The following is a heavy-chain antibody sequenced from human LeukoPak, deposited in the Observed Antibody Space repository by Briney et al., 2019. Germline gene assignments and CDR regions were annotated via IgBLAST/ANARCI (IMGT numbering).Heavy chain of an antibody. Sequence: GGSLRLSCAASGFTFSNYWMIWVRQAPGQGLEWVGNIKQDGSEKRYADSVRGRFTISRDNAQTSLYLQMNSLRAEDTAVYYCARASDPWLQLTWGQGTLVTVSS. CDR3: ARASDPWLQLT. V-gene: IGHV3-7*05. D-gene: IGHD5-24*01. J-gene: IGHJ5*02. CDR1: GFTFSNYW. CDR2: IKQDGSEK.